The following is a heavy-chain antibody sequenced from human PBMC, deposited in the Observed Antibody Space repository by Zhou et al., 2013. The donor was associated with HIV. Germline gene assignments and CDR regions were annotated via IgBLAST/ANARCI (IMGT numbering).Heavy chain of an antibody. Sequence: QVQLVQSGAEVKKPGSSVKVSCKASGGTFSSYAISWVRQAPGQGLEWMGRIIPILGIANYAQKFQGRVTITADKSTSTAYMELSSLRSEDTAVYYCARGGSSSSSELSYYYYMDVWGKGDHGHRLL. CDR3: ARGGSSSSSELSYYYYMDV. CDR1: GGTFSSYA. D-gene: IGHD6-6*01. V-gene: IGHV1-69*04. CDR2: IIPILGIA. J-gene: IGHJ6*03.